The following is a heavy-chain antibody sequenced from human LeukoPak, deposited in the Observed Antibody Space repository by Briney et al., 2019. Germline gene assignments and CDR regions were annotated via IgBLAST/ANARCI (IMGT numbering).Heavy chain of an antibody. CDR2: ISYDGCNK. CDR3: ARDGNDFWIAISSYYYYYMDV. D-gene: IGHD3-3*01. Sequence: GRSLRLSCAASGFTFSSYAMHWVRQAPGKGLEWVAVISYDGCNKYYADSVKGRFTISRDNSKNTLYLQMNSLRAEDTAVYYCARDGNDFWIAISSYYYYYMDVWGKGTTVTVSS. CDR1: GFTFSSYA. J-gene: IGHJ6*03. V-gene: IGHV3-30-3*01.